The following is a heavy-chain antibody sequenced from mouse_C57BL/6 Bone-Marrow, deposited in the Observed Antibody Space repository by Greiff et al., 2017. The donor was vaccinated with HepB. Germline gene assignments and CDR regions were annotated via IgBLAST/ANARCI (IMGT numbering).Heavy chain of an antibody. D-gene: IGHD1-2*01. Sequence: IQLQQSGAELVRPGTSVKMSCKASGYTFTNYWIGWAKQRPGHGLEWIGDIYPGGGYTNYNEKFKGKATLTADKSSSTAYMQFSSLTSEDSAIYYCAISITTYYAMDYWGQGTSVTVSS. CDR1: GYTFTNYW. CDR2: IYPGGGYT. V-gene: IGHV1-63*01. CDR3: AISITTYYAMDY. J-gene: IGHJ4*01.